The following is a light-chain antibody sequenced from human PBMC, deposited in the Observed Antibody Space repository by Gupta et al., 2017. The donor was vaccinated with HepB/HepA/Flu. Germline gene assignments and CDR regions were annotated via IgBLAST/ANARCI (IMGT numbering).Light chain of an antibody. CDR3: HQYKKDPLT. Sequence: DIQMTQSHSSLSASVGDRVTITCRASQDISDYAAWYQVKPGKAHKALIYAASSLQIGVPSRLSGSGSGTDFTRTISGIKPEDFATYDCHQYKKDPLTLGPGTKVDI. CDR2: AAS. CDR1: QDISDY. V-gene: IGKV1-16*01. J-gene: IGKJ3*01.